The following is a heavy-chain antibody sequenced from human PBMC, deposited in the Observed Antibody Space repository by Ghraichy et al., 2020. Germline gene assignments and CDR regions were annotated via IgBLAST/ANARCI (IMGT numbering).Heavy chain of an antibody. J-gene: IGHJ3*02. CDR1: GASINSYY. D-gene: IGHD6-19*01. V-gene: IGHV4-59*01. Sequence: EPLNISCSVSGASINSYYWSWIRQPPGKGLEWIGLISYTGNTIYNPSLKSRVTISVDTSKNQFSLKLSSVTAADTAVYYCARDDTSSGLGNDAFDIWGQGTMVTVSS. CDR2: ISYTGNT. CDR3: ARDDTSSGLGNDAFDI.